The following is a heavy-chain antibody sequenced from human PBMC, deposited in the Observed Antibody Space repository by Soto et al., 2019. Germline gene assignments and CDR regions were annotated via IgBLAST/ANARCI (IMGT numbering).Heavy chain of an antibody. V-gene: IGHV3-30*18. CDR3: VKDQVPQYYYYYGMDV. Sequence: GGSLRLSCAASGFTFSSYGMHWVRQAPGKGLEWVAVISYDGSNKYYADSVKGRFTISRDNSKNTLYLQMNSLRAEDTAVYYCVKDQVPQYYYYYGMDVWGQGTTVTVS. CDR2: ISYDGSNK. CDR1: GFTFSSYG. J-gene: IGHJ6*02.